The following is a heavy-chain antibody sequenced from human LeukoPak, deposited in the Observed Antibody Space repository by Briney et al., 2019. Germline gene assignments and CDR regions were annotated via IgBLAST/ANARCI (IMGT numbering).Heavy chain of an antibody. CDR3: AIDRGLRLHPEVFDY. V-gene: IGHV3-7*01. D-gene: IGHD4-17*01. J-gene: IGHJ4*02. Sequence: GGSLRLSCAASGFTFSSYWMNWVRQAPGKGLEWVANIKQDGSEIYYVDSVKGRFTISSDNDKNSLYLQINSLRAEDTAVYYCAIDRGLRLHPEVFDYWGQGTLVSVSS. CDR2: IKQDGSEI. CDR1: GFTFSSYW.